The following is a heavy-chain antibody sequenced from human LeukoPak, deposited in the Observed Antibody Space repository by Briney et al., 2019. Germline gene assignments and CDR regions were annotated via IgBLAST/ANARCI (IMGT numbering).Heavy chain of an antibody. Sequence: PGRSLRLSCAASEFFSMYAMHWVRQAPGKGLEWVAAVAYDGKHQYYADSVKGRFTISKDNFKNTLYMNNLKPEDTAVYYCAGGVRGVSSWFDPWDQGTLVTVSS. J-gene: IGHJ5*02. CDR2: VAYDGKHQ. V-gene: IGHV3-30*04. D-gene: IGHD3-10*01. CDR1: EFFSMYA. CDR3: AGGVRGVSSWFDP.